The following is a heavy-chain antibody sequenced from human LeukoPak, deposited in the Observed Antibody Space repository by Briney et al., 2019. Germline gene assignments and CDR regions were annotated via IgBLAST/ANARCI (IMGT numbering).Heavy chain of an antibody. CDR3: ARVATFGVVIMVRWFDP. CDR1: GGSFSGYY. Sequence: SETLSLTCAVYGGSFSGYYWSWIRQPPGKGLEWIGEINHSGSTNYNPSLKSRVTISVDTSKNQFSLKLSSVTAADTAVYYCARVATFGVVIMVRWFDPWGQGTLVTVSS. D-gene: IGHD3-3*01. V-gene: IGHV4-34*01. CDR2: INHSGST. J-gene: IGHJ5*02.